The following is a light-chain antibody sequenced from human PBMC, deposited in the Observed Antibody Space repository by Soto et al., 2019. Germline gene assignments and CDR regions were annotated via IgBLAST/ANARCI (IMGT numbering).Light chain of an antibody. CDR1: QSVSNN. CDR2: GAS. Sequence: EIVMTQSPATLSMSPGERATLSCRASQSVSNNLAWYQQKPGQAPRLLIYGASARATGIPARFSGSGSETEFTLTISSLQSEDFAVYYCQQYNKWPKTFGQGTKVEIK. CDR3: QQYNKWPKT. J-gene: IGKJ1*01. V-gene: IGKV3-15*01.